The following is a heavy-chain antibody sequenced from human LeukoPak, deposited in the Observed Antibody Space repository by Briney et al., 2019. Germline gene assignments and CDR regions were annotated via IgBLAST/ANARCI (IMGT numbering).Heavy chain of an antibody. Sequence: SETLSLTCTVSGGSISSYYWSWIRQPPGKGLEWIGYIYYSGSTNYNPSLKSRVTISVDTSKNQFSLKLSSVTAADTAVYYCARGRYSYGGAVGDYFDYWGQGTLVTVSS. CDR1: GGSISSYY. J-gene: IGHJ4*02. CDR2: IYYSGST. D-gene: IGHD5-18*01. V-gene: IGHV4-59*01. CDR3: ARGRYSYGGAVGDYFDY.